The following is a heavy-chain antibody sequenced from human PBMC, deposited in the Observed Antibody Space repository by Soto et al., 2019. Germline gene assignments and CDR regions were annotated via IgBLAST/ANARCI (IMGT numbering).Heavy chain of an antibody. CDR1: GFTFSSYV. CDR2: ISGSGGAT. J-gene: IGHJ5*02. V-gene: IGHV3-23*01. CDR3: AKEPYDDFWGGYDGNWFDP. Sequence: EVQLLESGGGLVQPGGSLRLSCAASGFTFSSYVMSWVRQAPGKGLEWVSAISGSGGATQYADSVKGRFTISRDNSKKTLYLRMKDLRAEDTAVYYCAKEPYDDFWGGYDGNWFDPWGQGTLVTVSS. D-gene: IGHD3-3*01.